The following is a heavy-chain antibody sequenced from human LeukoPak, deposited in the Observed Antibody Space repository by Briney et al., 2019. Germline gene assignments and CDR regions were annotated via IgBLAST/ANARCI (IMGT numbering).Heavy chain of an antibody. Sequence: GESLKISCEGSGYRFINYWIGWVRQMPGKGLEWMGIIYPGDSDTRYSPSFQGQVTISADKSITTAYLRWSSLKASDTAIYYCARQAVSGPYDAFDIWGQGTLVTVSS. CDR3: ARQAVSGPYDAFDI. J-gene: IGHJ3*02. D-gene: IGHD6-19*01. CDR1: GYRFINYW. CDR2: IYPGDSDT. V-gene: IGHV5-51*01.